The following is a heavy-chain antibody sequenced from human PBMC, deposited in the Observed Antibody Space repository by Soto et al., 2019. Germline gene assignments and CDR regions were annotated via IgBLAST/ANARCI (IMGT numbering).Heavy chain of an antibody. V-gene: IGHV3-23*01. D-gene: IGHD2-15*01. Sequence: EVQLLESGGGLVQPGGSLRLSCAASGFTFSSYAMSWVRQAPGKGLEWVSAISGDGSSTYFADSGKGRFTISRDNSKNTLYLQMNSLRAEDTAVYYCAAVVVGATRHTGSGYWGQGTLVTVSS. J-gene: IGHJ4*02. CDR3: AAVVVGATRHTGSGY. CDR1: GFTFSSYA. CDR2: ISGDGSST.